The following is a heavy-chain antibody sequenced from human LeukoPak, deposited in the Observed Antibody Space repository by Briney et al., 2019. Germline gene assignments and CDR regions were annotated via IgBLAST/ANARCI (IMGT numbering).Heavy chain of an antibody. CDR1: GGTFSSYA. CDR3: ARRPTYYYDSSGYHAEDAGYYYGMDV. D-gene: IGHD3-22*01. J-gene: IGHJ6*02. CDR2: IIPIFGTA. Sequence: SVKVSCKASGGTFSSYAISWVRQAPGQGLEWMGGIIPIFGTANYAQKFQGRVTITADGSTSTAYMELSSLRSEDTAVYYCARRPTYYYDSSGYHAEDAGYYYGMDVWGQGTTVTVSS. V-gene: IGHV1-69*13.